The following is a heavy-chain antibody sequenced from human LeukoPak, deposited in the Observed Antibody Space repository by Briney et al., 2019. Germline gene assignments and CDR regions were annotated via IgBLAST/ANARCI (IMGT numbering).Heavy chain of an antibody. CDR3: AKDGYVSWAYQLSHFDY. CDR1: AFTFSSYT. V-gene: IGHV3-23*01. CDR2: ISNSGGST. Sequence: GGSLRLSCAASAFTFSSYTMSWVRQAPGKGLEWVSAISNSGGSTYYADSVKGRFTISRDNSKNTLCLQMNSLRAEDTAVYYCAKDGYVSWAYQLSHFDYWGQGTLVTVSS. J-gene: IGHJ4*02. D-gene: IGHD2-2*03.